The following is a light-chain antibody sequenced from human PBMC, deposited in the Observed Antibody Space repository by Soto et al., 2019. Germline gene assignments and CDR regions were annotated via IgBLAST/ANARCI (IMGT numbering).Light chain of an antibody. V-gene: IGKV3-20*01. J-gene: IGKJ1*01. CDR3: HQYNGWPRT. Sequence: EIVLTQSPGTLSLSPVERATLSCRASQSVSNNYLAWYQQKPGQAPRLLIYGASNRATGIPDRFSGSGSGTDFTLTITSLQSEDFAVYYCHQYNGWPRTFGQGTKGDIK. CDR2: GAS. CDR1: QSVSNNY.